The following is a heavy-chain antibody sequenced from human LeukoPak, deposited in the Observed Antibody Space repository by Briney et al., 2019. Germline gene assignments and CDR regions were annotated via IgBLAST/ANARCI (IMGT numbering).Heavy chain of an antibody. CDR1: GGSISSYY. V-gene: IGHV4-59*01. J-gene: IGHJ4*02. CDR2: IYYSGST. D-gene: IGHD6-6*01. CDR3: ARSKGPRQLRLDY. Sequence: SETLSLPCPVSGGSISSYYWSWIRPPPGKGLEWIGYIYYSGSTNYNPSLKSRVTISVDTSKNQFSLKLSSVTAADTAVYYCARSKGPRQLRLDYWGQGTLVTVSS.